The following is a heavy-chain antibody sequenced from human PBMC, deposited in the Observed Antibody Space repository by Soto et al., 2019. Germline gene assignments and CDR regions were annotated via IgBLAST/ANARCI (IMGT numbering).Heavy chain of an antibody. J-gene: IGHJ4*02. Sequence: ASVKVSCKVSGYTLTESSMHWVRQAPGKGLEWMGGFDPEDGETIYAQKFQGRVTMTRDTSADTAYMELSSLRSEDTAVYYCARDYYYGSGSSSRRFDYWGQGTLVTVS. CDR1: GYTLTESS. D-gene: IGHD3-10*01. V-gene: IGHV1-24*01. CDR2: FDPEDGET. CDR3: ARDYYYGSGSSSRRFDY.